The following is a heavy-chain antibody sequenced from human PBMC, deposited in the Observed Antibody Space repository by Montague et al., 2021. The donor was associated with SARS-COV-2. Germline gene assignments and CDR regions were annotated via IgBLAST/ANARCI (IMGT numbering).Heavy chain of an antibody. V-gene: IGHV4-4*02. Sequence: SETLSLTCAVSGISITNRNWWSWVRQPPRKGLELLGEIYSSGNTHYDPSLQGRATMSLDKSNNQVLLSLTSVTAADTAIYYCGTGLYWYFDLWGHGTLVTVSS. CDR1: GISITNRNW. CDR2: IYSSGNT. CDR3: GTGLYWYFDL. D-gene: IGHD7-27*01. J-gene: IGHJ2*01.